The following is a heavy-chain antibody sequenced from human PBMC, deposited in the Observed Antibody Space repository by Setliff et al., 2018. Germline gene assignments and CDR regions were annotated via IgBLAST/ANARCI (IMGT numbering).Heavy chain of an antibody. CDR2: IHGTEGT. CDR1: DGSLYSGNYY. Sequence: SETLSLTCTVSDGSLYSGNYYWTWIRQPAGKALEWIGHIHGTEGTHYNPSLESRVTISRDKSPNQFSLMLRSVTAADTALYFCARGYYNGRGYYYLPCSFDSWGRGIVVTVSS. D-gene: IGHD3-10*01. J-gene: IGHJ4*02. V-gene: IGHV4-61*09. CDR3: ARGYYNGRGYYYLPCSFDS.